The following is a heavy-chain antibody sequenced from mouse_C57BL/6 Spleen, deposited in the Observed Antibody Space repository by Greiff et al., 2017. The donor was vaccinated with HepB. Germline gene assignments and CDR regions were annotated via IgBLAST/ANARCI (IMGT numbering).Heavy chain of an antibody. Sequence: LVEPGASVKISCKASGYAFSSSWMNWVKQRPGKGLEWIGRIYPGDGDTNYNGKFKGKATLTADKSSSTAYMQLSSLTSEDSAVYFCARPGIYDGYYAFAYWGQGTLVTVSA. CDR1: GYAFSSSW. D-gene: IGHD2-3*01. J-gene: IGHJ3*01. CDR2: IYPGDGDT. V-gene: IGHV1-82*01. CDR3: ARPGIYDGYYAFAY.